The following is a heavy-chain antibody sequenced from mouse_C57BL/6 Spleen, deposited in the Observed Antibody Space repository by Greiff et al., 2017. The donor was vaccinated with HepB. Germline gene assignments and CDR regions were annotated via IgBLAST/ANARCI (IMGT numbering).Heavy chain of an antibody. CDR1: GYTFTDYE. CDR3: TRSAFYYAMDY. Sequence: VQLQQSGAELVRPGASVTLSCKASGYTFTDYEMHWVKQTPVHGLEWIGAINPETGGTAYNQKFKGQAILTADKSSSTAYMELRSLTSEDSAVYYCTRSAFYYAMDYWGQGTSVTVSS. V-gene: IGHV1-15*01. CDR2: INPETGGT. J-gene: IGHJ4*01.